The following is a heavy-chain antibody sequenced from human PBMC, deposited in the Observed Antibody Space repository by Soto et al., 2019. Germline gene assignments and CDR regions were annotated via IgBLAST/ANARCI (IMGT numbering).Heavy chain of an antibody. Sequence: QVQLQESGPGLVKPSETLSLTCTVSGGSISSYYWSWLRQPPGKGLEWIGYIYNSGRTNYNPSLRGRVPISGDTSKNQFSLKLSSGTAADTAVYYCARRYGYSFDYWGQGTLGTVSS. V-gene: IGHV4-59*08. CDR3: ARRYGYSFDY. J-gene: IGHJ4*02. CDR1: GGSISSYY. D-gene: IGHD1-1*01. CDR2: IYNSGRT.